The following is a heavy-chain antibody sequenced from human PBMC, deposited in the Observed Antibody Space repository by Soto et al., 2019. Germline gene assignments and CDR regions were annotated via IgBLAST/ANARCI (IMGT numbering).Heavy chain of an antibody. Sequence: GGSLRLSCSASGFTLSNDLVHWVRQSPGKGLVWVSRISADGSATAYADSVKGRFSISRDNARNTVYLQMSSLRVDDTAVYYCLSKFPSGPWRAWGQGTLVTVSS. V-gene: IGHV3-74*01. CDR2: ISADGSAT. CDR1: GFTLSNDL. J-gene: IGHJ5*02. CDR3: LSKFPSGPWRA. D-gene: IGHD6-25*01.